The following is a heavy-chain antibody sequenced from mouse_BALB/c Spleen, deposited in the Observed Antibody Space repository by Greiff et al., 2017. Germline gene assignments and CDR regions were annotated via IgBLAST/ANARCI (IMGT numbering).Heavy chain of an antibody. D-gene: IGHD2-2*01. V-gene: IGHV5-6-5*01. CDR1: GFTFSSYA. CDR2: ISSGGST. J-gene: IGHJ4*01. CDR3: ARDEWLRPPYAMDY. Sequence: EVQRVESGGGLVKPGGSLKLSCAASGFTFSSYAMSWVRQTPEKRLEWVASISSGGSTYYPDSVKGRFTISRDNARNILYLQMSSLRSEDTAMYYCARDEWLRPPYAMDYWGQGTSVTVSS.